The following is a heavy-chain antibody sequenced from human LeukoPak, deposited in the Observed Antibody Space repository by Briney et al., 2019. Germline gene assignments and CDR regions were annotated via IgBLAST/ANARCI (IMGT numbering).Heavy chain of an antibody. Sequence: GGSLRLSCAASGFTFTTYGMSWMRQAPGRGLQGVANIRVGGSEKYYVDSVKGRFTISRDNAKNSLYLQMNSLRAEDTAVYYFARERWDEYFGAESYHLNSYVMDLWGEGATVTVS. CDR2: IRVGGSEK. CDR1: GFTFTTYG. CDR3: ARERWDEYFGAESYHLNSYVMDL. J-gene: IGHJ6*01. D-gene: IGHD3-16*02. V-gene: IGHV3-7*01.